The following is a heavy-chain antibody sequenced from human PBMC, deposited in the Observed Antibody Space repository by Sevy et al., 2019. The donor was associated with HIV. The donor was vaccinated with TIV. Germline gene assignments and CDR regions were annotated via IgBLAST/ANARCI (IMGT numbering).Heavy chain of an antibody. CDR3: AREGVAEDGIGYYFEY. J-gene: IGHJ4*02. CDR1: GFTFSSYS. CDR2: ISSSSSYI. V-gene: IGHV3-21*01. Sequence: GGSLRLSCAASGFTFSSYSMNWVRQAPGKGLEWVSSISSSSSYIYYADSMKGRFTISRDKSKHTLYLQMNSLRAEDTAVYYCAREGVAEDGIGYYFEYWGQGTLVTVSS. D-gene: IGHD6-19*01.